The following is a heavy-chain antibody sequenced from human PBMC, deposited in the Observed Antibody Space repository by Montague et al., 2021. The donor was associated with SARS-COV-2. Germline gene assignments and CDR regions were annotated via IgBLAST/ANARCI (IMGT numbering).Heavy chain of an antibody. V-gene: IGHV4-39*01. Sequence: SETLSLTCTVSGDSIRNSDYSWCWVRQPPGNGLEWIGNIYNGGSTFYNPSLKSRVTIFVDTSKNQFSLKLSSVTAADTAVYYCATRTRYPQNDFGFWGQGTLVTVSS. J-gene: IGHJ4*02. CDR1: GDSIRNSDYS. D-gene: IGHD1-14*01. CDR3: ATRTRYPQNDFGF. CDR2: IYNGGST.